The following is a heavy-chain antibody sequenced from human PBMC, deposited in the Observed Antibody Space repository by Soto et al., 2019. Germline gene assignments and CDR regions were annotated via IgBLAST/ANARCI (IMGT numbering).Heavy chain of an antibody. CDR2: ISGSGGNS. CDR1: GFTFSSYA. CDR3: AKDLGGYSGSSGW. Sequence: GGSLRLSCAASGFTFSSYAMTWVRQAPGKGLEWVSTISGSGGNSYYADFVKGRFTISRDNSKNTLYLQMNSLRAEDTAVYYCAKDLGGYSGSSGWWGQGTLVTVSS. D-gene: IGHD6-6*01. V-gene: IGHV3-23*01. J-gene: IGHJ4*02.